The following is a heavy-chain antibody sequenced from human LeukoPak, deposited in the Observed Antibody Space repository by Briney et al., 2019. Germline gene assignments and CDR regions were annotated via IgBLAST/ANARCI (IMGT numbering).Heavy chain of an antibody. Sequence: ASVKVSCKASGYTFTGYYMHWVRQAPGQGLEWMGWINPNSGGTNYAQKFQGRVTMTRDTSISTAYMELSRLRSDDTAVYYCAREKRGRIVVRGWFDPWGQGTLVTVSS. CDR3: AREKRGRIVVRGWFDP. V-gene: IGHV1-2*02. CDR1: GYTFTGYY. CDR2: INPNSGGT. J-gene: IGHJ5*02. D-gene: IGHD3-22*01.